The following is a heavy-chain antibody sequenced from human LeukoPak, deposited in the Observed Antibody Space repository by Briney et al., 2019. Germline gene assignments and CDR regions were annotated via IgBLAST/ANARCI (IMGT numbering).Heavy chain of an antibody. CDR1: GFTFSDYY. CDR2: INGSSSDT. D-gene: IGHD2-15*01. J-gene: IGHJ5*02. Sequence: GGSLRLSCAASGFTFSDYYMTWIRQAPGRGLEWISYINGSSSDTKYADSVKGRFTISRDNAKNSLCLLMNSLRAEDTAVYYCARRGTTYCTVDSCHPNWFDPWGQGTLVTVSS. CDR3: ARRGTTYCTVDSCHPNWFDP. V-gene: IGHV3-11*03.